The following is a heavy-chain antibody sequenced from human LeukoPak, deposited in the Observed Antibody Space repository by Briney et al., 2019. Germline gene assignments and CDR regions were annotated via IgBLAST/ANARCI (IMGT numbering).Heavy chain of an antibody. CDR2: ISSSSSYI. J-gene: IGHJ4*02. Sequence: PAGSLRLSCAASGFSFSSYTMNWVRQAPGKGLEWVSIISSSSSYIYYADSVKGRFTISRDNAKNALYLQMNSLRVEDTAVYYCARDGRCGGDCYASWGQGTLVTVSS. CDR1: GFSFSSYT. CDR3: ARDGRCGGDCYAS. D-gene: IGHD2-21*02. V-gene: IGHV3-21*01.